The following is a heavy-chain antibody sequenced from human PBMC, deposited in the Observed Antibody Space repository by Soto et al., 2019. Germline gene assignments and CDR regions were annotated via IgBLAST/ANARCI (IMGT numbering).Heavy chain of an antibody. CDR2: MSQGGTT. D-gene: IGHD6-19*01. CDR3: ARDRGGSTVAANPLVEWFDP. CDR1: GVSIANFF. V-gene: IGHV4-59*08. Sequence: SETLSLTCTVSGVSIANFFWSWIRQPPGKGLEWIGYMSQGGTTTYNPSLKGRATISVDTSKNQLSLKLTSVTAADTAMYYCARDRGGSTVAANPLVEWFDPWGPGTLVTVSS. J-gene: IGHJ5*02.